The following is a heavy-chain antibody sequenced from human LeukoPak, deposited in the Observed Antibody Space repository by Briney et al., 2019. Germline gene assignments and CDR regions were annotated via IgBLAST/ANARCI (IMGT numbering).Heavy chain of an antibody. V-gene: IGHV4-31*03. CDR3: AREGSGYSLFDY. J-gene: IGHJ4*02. Sequence: SQTLSLTCTVSGGSISSDGYYWSWIRQHPGKGLEWIGYIYHSGSTYYNPSLKSRVTISVDTSKNQFSLKLSSVTAADTAVYYCAREGSGYSLFDYWGQGTLVTVSS. CDR1: GGSISSDGYY. CDR2: IYHSGST. D-gene: IGHD5-12*01.